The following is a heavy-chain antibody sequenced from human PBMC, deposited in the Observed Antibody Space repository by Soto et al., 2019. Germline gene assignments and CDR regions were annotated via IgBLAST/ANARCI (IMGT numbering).Heavy chain of an antibody. Sequence: ASVKVSCKASGYTFTSYGISWVRQAPGQGLEWMGWISAYNGNTNYAQKLQGRVTMTTDTSTSTAYMELRSLRSDDTAVYYCARDWLGCSGGSCFDYYYYYGMDVWGQGTTVTVSS. CDR3: ARDWLGCSGGSCFDYYYYYGMDV. CDR1: GYTFTSYG. CDR2: ISAYNGNT. J-gene: IGHJ6*02. D-gene: IGHD2-15*01. V-gene: IGHV1-18*01.